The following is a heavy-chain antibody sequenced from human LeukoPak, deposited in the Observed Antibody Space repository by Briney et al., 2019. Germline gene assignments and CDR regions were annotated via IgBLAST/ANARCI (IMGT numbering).Heavy chain of an antibody. CDR3: AKDIVPYYYDSSGLFDY. D-gene: IGHD3-22*01. CDR1: XFTFXXXX. Sequence: ASXFTFXXXXMQXXXXXPXXXXXXXSXXXWNSGSIGYADSVKGRFTISRDNAKNSLYLQMNSLRAEDTALYYCAKDIVPYYYDSSGLFDYWGQGTLVTVSS. J-gene: IGHJ4*02. CDR2: XXWNSGSI. V-gene: IGHV3-9*01.